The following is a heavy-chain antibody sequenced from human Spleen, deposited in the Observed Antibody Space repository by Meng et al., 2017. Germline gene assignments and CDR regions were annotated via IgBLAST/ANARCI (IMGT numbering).Heavy chain of an antibody. D-gene: IGHD3-3*01. Sequence: QVQLVQSGAEVKKPGASVKVSCKASGYTFTSYDITWVRQATGQGLEWMGWRNPNSGNTKYSQKFQGRVTITRDTSASTAYMELSSLRSEDTAVYYCARDGGGGYDFWSGYPYWGQGTLVTVSS. V-gene: IGHV1-8*01. CDR2: RNPNSGNT. CDR1: GYTFTSYD. J-gene: IGHJ4*02. CDR3: ARDGGGGYDFWSGYPY.